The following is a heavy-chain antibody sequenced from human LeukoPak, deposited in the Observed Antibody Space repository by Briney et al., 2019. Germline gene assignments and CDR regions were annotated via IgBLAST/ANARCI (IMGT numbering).Heavy chain of an antibody. CDR1: GFTFSSYS. V-gene: IGHV3-21*01. Sequence: GGSLRLSCAASGFTFSSYSMNWVRQAPGKGREWVSSISSSSSYIYYADSVKGRFTISRDNAKNSLYLQMNSLRAEDTAVYYCARAGIAAAGRKNDYWGQGTLVTVSS. CDR2: ISSSSSYI. J-gene: IGHJ4*02. CDR3: ARAGIAAAGRKNDY. D-gene: IGHD6-13*01.